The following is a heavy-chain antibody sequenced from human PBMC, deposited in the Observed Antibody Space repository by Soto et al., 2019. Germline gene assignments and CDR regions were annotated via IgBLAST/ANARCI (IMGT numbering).Heavy chain of an antibody. J-gene: IGHJ5*02. D-gene: IGHD2-21*02. CDR3: ARKVVTAYNWFDP. Sequence: SETLSLTCAVYCGSFIGYYWSWIRQPPGKGLEWIGEINHSGSTNYNPSLKSRVTISVDTSKNQFSLKLSSVTAADTAVYYCARKVVTAYNWFDPWGQGTLVTVSS. CDR2: INHSGST. V-gene: IGHV4-34*01. CDR1: CGSFIGYY.